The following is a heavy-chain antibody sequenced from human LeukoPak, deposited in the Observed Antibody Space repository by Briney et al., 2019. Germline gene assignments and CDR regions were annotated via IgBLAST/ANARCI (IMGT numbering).Heavy chain of an antibody. V-gene: IGHV4-59*02. CDR1: GDSVTGHH. D-gene: IGHD4-23*01. CDR2: LYKIGTT. CDR3: SRTLRDGGNFPYNYFDP. Sequence: SETLSLTCSVFGDSVTGHHLNWVREPPGKGLEWFGHLYKIGTTNYNPSLKSRLTISAYTSKYQFSLKLRSVTAADTAVYYCSRTLRDGGNFPYNYFDPWGQGTLVTVSS. J-gene: IGHJ5*02.